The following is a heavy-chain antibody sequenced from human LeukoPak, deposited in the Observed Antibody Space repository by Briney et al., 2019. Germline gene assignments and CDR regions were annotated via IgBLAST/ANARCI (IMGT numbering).Heavy chain of an antibody. V-gene: IGHV3-21*01. CDR3: ARDVKLQWLVDAFDI. CDR2: ISSSSSYM. D-gene: IGHD6-19*01. J-gene: IGHJ3*02. Sequence: GGSLRLSCAASGFTFSSYSMNWVRQAPGKGLEWVSSISSSSSYMYYADSVKGRFTISRDNAKNSLYLQMNSLRAEDTAVYYCARDVKLQWLVDAFDIWGQGTMVTVSS. CDR1: GFTFSSYS.